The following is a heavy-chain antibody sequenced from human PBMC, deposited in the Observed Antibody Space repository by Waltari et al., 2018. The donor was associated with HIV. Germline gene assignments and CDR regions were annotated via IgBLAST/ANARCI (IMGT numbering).Heavy chain of an antibody. CDR3: ARAPYDSGNEYYFDH. CDR2: IKRDGSEK. V-gene: IGHV3-7*03. J-gene: IGHJ4*02. Sequence: EVQLVESGGGLVQPGGSLRLSCAASGFTFSNPWMSWVRQAPGEGLEWGANIKRDGSEKYYVESVKGRFTISRDTAKNSLSLQMNSLRAEDTAVYYCARAPYDSGNEYYFDHWGLGTLVTVSS. CDR1: GFTFSNPW. D-gene: IGHD3-10*01.